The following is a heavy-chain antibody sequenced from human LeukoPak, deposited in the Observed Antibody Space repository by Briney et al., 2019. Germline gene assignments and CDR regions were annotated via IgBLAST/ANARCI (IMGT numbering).Heavy chain of an antibody. V-gene: IGHV3-23*01. D-gene: IGHD1-1*01. CDR3: AKGSSTNSYYFGS. CDR1: GFTFSSYA. Sequence: GWSLRLSCVASGFTFSSYAMSWVRQAPGKGLEWLSGLSGSGGTTYYADSVKGRFTISRDNSKNTLYLQMDTLRAEDTAVYYCAKGSSTNSYYFGSWGPGTLVTVSS. CDR2: LSGSGGTT. J-gene: IGHJ4*02.